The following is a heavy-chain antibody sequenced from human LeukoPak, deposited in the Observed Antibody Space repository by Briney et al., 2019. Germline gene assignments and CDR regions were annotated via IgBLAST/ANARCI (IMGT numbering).Heavy chain of an antibody. D-gene: IGHD3-22*01. J-gene: IGHJ4*02. CDR3: ARAYSSGYYPPENFFNS. CDR1: GGSISRGSYC. CDR2: VYTSGST. Sequence: SQTLSLTCNVSGGSISRGSYCLSWIRQPAGKGLAWIGGVYTSGSTNYDPSLKGRVTISADTSRNQFSLKLSSVTAADTAVYYCARAYSSGYYPPENFFNSWGQGTLVTVSS. V-gene: IGHV4-61*02.